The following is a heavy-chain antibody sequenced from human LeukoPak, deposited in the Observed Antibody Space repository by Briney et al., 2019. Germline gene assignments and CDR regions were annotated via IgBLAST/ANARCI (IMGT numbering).Heavy chain of an antibody. J-gene: IGHJ3*01. CDR1: GYSFISYD. V-gene: IGHV1-8*01. D-gene: IGHD2-15*01. Sequence: ASVTVSCKGSGYSFISYDINWVRQAPGQGLEWMGWMSPSTGKTDFLPRFQGRITMTTNTPIETAYIELRSLTSDDTAVYFCARRVHSGGVRDPVDVGGEGMVVAVSA. CDR3: ARRVHSGGVRDPVDV. CDR2: MSPSTGKT.